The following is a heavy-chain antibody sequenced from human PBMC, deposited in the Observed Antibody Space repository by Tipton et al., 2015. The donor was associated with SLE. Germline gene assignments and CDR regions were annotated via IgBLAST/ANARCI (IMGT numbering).Heavy chain of an antibody. D-gene: IGHD6-19*01. Sequence: TLSLTCTVFGGSISSSTYYWGWIRQSPGKGLDWIGSVSYTGSTFYNPSLKSRVTMSVDTSKNQFSLKLTSVTAADTAVYYCARRGWVDAFDIWGQGTMVIVSS. CDR3: ARRGWVDAFDI. V-gene: IGHV4-39*07. CDR2: VSYTGST. J-gene: IGHJ3*02. CDR1: GGSISSSTYY.